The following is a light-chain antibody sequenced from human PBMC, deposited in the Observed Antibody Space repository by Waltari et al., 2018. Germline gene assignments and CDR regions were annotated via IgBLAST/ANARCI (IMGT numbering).Light chain of an antibody. CDR3: SSYTSSSTLVV. V-gene: IGLV2-14*01. CDR1: SRNVGGYNF. Sequence: QSALTQPPSVSGSPGRSIPIPCTGTSRNVGGYNFVSWYQQHPGKAPKLMVYEVSDRPAGVSNRFSGSKSGSTASLTISGLQAEDEADYYCSSYTSSSTLVVFGGGTKLTVL. J-gene: IGLJ2*01. CDR2: EVS.